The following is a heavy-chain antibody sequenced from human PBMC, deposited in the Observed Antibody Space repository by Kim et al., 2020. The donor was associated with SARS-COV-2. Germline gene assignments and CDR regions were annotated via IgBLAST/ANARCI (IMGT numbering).Heavy chain of an antibody. J-gene: IGHJ6*01. V-gene: IGHV3-30*18. CDR3: AKANILEYSSGWIYYY. CDR2: ISYDGSNK. Sequence: GGSLRLSCAASGFTFSSYGMHWVRQAPGKGLEWVAVISYDGSNKYYADSVKGRFTISRDNSKNTLYLQMNSLRAEDTAVYYCAKANILEYSSGWIYYY. CDR1: GFTFSSYG. D-gene: IGHD6-19*01.